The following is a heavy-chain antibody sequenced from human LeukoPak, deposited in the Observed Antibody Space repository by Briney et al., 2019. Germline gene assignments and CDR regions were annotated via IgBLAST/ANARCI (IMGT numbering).Heavy chain of an antibody. D-gene: IGHD6-19*01. Sequence: GGSLRLSCAASGFTFSTCAMTWVRQAPGKGLEWVSGITASGGRTYYADSVRGRFTISRDNSKNTLYLQMNSLRAEDTAVYYCATAVKSGYTSGDFVYWGQRTLVTVSS. CDR1: GFTFSTCA. V-gene: IGHV3-23*01. J-gene: IGHJ4*02. CDR3: ATAVKSGYTSGDFVY. CDR2: ITASGGRT.